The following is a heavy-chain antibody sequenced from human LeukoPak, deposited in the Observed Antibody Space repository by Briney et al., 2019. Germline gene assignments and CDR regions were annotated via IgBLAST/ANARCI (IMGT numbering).Heavy chain of an antibody. Sequence: GGSLRLSCAASGLPFSSYAMLWVRPAPGKGLEWVAGISYDGSNKYYADSVKGRFTISRDNSKNTLYLQMNSLRAEDTAVYYCARDRGSGYGPPDLDYWGQGTLVTVSS. CDR2: ISYDGSNK. D-gene: IGHD5-12*01. V-gene: IGHV3-30*04. CDR1: GLPFSSYA. J-gene: IGHJ4*02. CDR3: ARDRGSGYGPPDLDY.